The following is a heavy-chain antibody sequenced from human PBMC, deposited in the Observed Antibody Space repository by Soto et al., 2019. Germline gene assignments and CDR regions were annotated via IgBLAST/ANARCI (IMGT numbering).Heavy chain of an antibody. Sequence: GGSLRLCCAVSGFTFSNYVMNWVRQAPGKGLEWVSGISGSGGDTYYADSVKGRFTISRDNSKNTLSLQMNSLRAEDTAVYYCAKGYYDSPGYLTHLMGDHWGQGTLVTVSS. J-gene: IGHJ4*02. CDR3: AKGYYDSPGYLTHLMGDH. D-gene: IGHD3-22*01. CDR2: ISGSGGDT. CDR1: GFTFSNYV. V-gene: IGHV3-23*01.